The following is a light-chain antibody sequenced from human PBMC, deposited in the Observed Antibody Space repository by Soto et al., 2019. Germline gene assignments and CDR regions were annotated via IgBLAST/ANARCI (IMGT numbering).Light chain of an antibody. Sequence: IVLTQSPATLSLSPGERATLSFRASQSVKTFLVWYQQRPGQAPRLLIYDASPRAAGIPARFSGSGFGTDFTLTISSLEPEDAAVYYCQQRSNWPPITFGQGTRLEIK. CDR3: QQRSNWPPIT. CDR1: QSVKTF. J-gene: IGKJ5*01. CDR2: DAS. V-gene: IGKV3-11*01.